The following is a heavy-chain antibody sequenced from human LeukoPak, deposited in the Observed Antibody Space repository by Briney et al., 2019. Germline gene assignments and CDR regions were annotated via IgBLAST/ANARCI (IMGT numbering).Heavy chain of an antibody. CDR2: IKQDGSDK. D-gene: IGHD4/OR15-4a*01. V-gene: IGHV3-7*01. J-gene: IGHJ4*02. CDR1: GFSFSTYS. Sequence: GGSLRLSCAASGFSFSTYSFSWVRQAPGKGLEWVANIKQDGSDKNYVDSVRGRFTISRDNAENSLFLQMNSLRAEDTALYYCTRVNGANGGASDYWGQGTLVTVSS. CDR3: TRVNGANGGASDY.